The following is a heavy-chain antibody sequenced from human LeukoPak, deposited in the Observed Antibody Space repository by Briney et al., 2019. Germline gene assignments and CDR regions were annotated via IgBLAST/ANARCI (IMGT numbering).Heavy chain of an antibody. J-gene: IGHJ6*02. Sequence: GGSLRLSCAASGFTFSDYYMSWIRQAPGKGLEWVSYISKSGSDKYYADSVKGRFTISRDNAKNSLPLQMNSLRVEDTAVYYCARQDSGSSPYYYYHGMDVWGQGTTVTVSS. D-gene: IGHD1-26*01. CDR2: ISKSGSDK. CDR1: GFTFSDYY. V-gene: IGHV3-11*01. CDR3: ARQDSGSSPYYYYHGMDV.